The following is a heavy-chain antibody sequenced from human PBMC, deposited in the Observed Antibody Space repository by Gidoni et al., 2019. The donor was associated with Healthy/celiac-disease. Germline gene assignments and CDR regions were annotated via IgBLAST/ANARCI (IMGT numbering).Heavy chain of an antibody. CDR2: ISSSSSYI. J-gene: IGHJ4*02. CDR3: ARSPEVGLDY. CDR1: GFPFSSYS. V-gene: IGHV3-21*01. D-gene: IGHD1-26*01. Sequence: EVQLVESGGGLVKPGGSLRLSCAASGFPFSSYSMTWVRQAPGKGLEWVSSISSSSSYIYYADSVKSRFTISRDNAKNSLYLQMNSLRAEDTAVYYCARSPEVGLDYWGQGTLVTVSS.